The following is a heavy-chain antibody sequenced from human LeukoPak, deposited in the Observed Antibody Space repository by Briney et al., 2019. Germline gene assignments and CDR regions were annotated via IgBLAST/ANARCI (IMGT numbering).Heavy chain of an antibody. D-gene: IGHD3-16*01. V-gene: IGHV5-10-1*01. CDR1: GYSFTSYW. CDR2: IGPSDSYT. CDR3: ARPFEYVWDFQH. J-gene: IGHJ1*01. Sequence: GESLQISCKGSGYSFTSYWISWVRQMPGKGLEWMGRIGPSDSYTNYSPSFQGHVTISADKSISTAYLQWSSLKASDTAMYYCARPFEYVWDFQHWGQGTLVTVSS.